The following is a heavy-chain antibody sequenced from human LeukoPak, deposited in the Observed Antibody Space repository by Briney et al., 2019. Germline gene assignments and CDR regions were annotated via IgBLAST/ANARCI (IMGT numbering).Heavy chain of an antibody. CDR1: GGSISSYY. J-gene: IGHJ4*02. Sequence: PSETLSLACTVSGGSISSYYWSWIRQPPGKGLERIRYIYYSGSTNYNPSLKSRVTISVDKSKNQFSLKLSSVTAADTAVYYCARHKDYHGSGSGFDYWGQGTLVTVSS. CDR3: ARHKDYHGSGSGFDY. V-gene: IGHV4-59*08. CDR2: IYYSGST. D-gene: IGHD3-10*01.